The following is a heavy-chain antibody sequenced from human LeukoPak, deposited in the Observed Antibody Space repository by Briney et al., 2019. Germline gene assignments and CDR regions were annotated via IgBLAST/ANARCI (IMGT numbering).Heavy chain of an antibody. V-gene: IGHV4-30-2*05. CDR1: GGSISSGGYS. J-gene: IGHJ4*02. CDR2: IYHSGST. Sequence: PSETLSLTCAVSGGSISSGGYSWSWIRQPPGKGLEWIGYIYHSGSTYYNPSLKSRVTMSVDTSMNQVSLKLSSLTAADTAVYYCAASAGVTLGRFWGQGTLVSVSS. D-gene: IGHD3-16*01. CDR3: AASAGVTLGRF.